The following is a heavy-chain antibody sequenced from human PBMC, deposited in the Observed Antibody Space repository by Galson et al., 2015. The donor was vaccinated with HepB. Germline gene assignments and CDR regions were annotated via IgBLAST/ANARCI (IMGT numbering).Heavy chain of an antibody. CDR3: GRDFH. CDR2: IGRSDVTI. D-gene: IGHD2/OR15-2a*01. V-gene: IGHV3-11*01. CDR1: GFNFRDYY. Sequence: SLRLSCAASGFNFRDYYINWIRQTPGKGLEWVSHIGRSDVTIHYADSVKGRFTISRDNAKNSVYLQMNSLRVEDTAVYYCGRDFHWGQGTPVTVSS. J-gene: IGHJ4*02.